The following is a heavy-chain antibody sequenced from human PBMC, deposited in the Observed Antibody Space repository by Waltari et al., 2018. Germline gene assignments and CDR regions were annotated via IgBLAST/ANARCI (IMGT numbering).Heavy chain of an antibody. D-gene: IGHD6-13*01. CDR2: IKQDGSGK. J-gene: IGHJ2*01. V-gene: IGHV3-7*01. CDR1: GFTFSSYW. Sequence: EVQLVESGGGLVQPGGSLRLSCAASGFTFSSYWMSWVRQAPGKGLEWVANIKQDGSGKYYVDSVKGRFTISRDNAKNSLYLQMNSLRAEDTAVYYCASQSYSSSWYWYFDLWGRGTLVTVSS. CDR3: ASQSYSSSWYWYFDL.